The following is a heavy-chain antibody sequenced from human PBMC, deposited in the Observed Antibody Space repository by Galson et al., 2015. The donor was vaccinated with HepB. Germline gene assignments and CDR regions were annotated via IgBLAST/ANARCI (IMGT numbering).Heavy chain of an antibody. CDR2: ISSSSSRI. V-gene: IGHV3-48*02. Sequence: SLRLSCAVSGFNFRSYSMNWVRQAPGKGLEWISHISSSSSRIYYADSVKGRFTVSRDNAKNSLYLQMNSLRDEDTAVFYCAGGTVVSSYDAFDIWGQGTKVIVSS. CDR1: GFNFRSYS. D-gene: IGHD4-23*01. J-gene: IGHJ3*02. CDR3: AGGTVVSSYDAFDI.